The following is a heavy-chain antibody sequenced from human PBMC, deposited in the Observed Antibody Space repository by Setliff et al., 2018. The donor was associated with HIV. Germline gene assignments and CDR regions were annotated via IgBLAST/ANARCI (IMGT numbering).Heavy chain of an antibody. Sequence: PAGSLRLSCVASGFTFSDYSMNWVRQAPGKGLEWVSYINNISSTISYADSVKGRFTISRDNAKSSLYLQMNSLRAEDTAVYYCTRTSRAAYWGRGTLVTVSS. CDR1: GFTFSDYS. CDR2: INNISSTI. CDR3: TRTSRAAY. V-gene: IGHV3-48*01. D-gene: IGHD6-25*01. J-gene: IGHJ4*02.